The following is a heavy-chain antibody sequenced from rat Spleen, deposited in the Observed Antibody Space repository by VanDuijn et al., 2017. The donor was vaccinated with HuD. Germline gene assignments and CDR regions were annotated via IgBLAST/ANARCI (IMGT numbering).Heavy chain of an antibody. CDR2: ISYDGSNT. Sequence: EVQLAESDGGLVQPGRSLKLSCAASGFTFIDYYMAWVRQAPTKGLEWVATISYDGSNTYYRDSVKGRFTISRDNAKSTLYLQMDSLRSEDTATYYCAKDMNYYDGSYYYPPDYWGQGVMVTVSS. D-gene: IGHD1-12*02. V-gene: IGHV5-29*01. J-gene: IGHJ2*01. CDR1: GFTFIDYY. CDR3: AKDMNYYDGSYYYPPDY.